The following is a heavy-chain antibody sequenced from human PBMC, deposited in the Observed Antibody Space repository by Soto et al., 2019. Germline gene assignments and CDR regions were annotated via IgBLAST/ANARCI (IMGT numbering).Heavy chain of an antibody. D-gene: IGHD6-13*01. J-gene: IGHJ4*02. Sequence: GGSLRLSCSASGFTFSSYSMNWVRQAPGKGLEWVSSISSSSSYIYYADSVKGRFTISRDNAKNSLYLQMNSLRAEDTAVYYCAREAAAGPHFDYWGQGTLVTVSS. CDR1: GFTFSSYS. CDR3: AREAAAGPHFDY. CDR2: ISSSSSYI. V-gene: IGHV3-21*01.